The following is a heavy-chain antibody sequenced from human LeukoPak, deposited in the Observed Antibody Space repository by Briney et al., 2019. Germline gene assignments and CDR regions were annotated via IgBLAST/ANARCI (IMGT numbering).Heavy chain of an antibody. Sequence: PGGSLRLSCAASGFTFSSYAMHWVRQAPGKGLEWVAVISYDGSNKYYADSVKGRFTISRDNSKNTLYLQMNSLRAEDTAVYYCARDSCRGSSCYRRSYYYYGMDVWGQGTTVTVSS. J-gene: IGHJ6*02. D-gene: IGHD2-15*01. CDR2: ISYDGSNK. CDR3: ARDSCRGSSCYRRSYYYYGMDV. V-gene: IGHV3-30*04. CDR1: GFTFSSYA.